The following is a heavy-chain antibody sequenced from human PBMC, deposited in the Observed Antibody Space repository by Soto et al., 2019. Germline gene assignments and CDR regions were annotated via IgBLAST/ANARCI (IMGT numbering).Heavy chain of an antibody. CDR3: AHVYGGYDNFDY. D-gene: IGHD5-12*01. V-gene: IGHV2-5*02. J-gene: IGHJ4*02. CDR2: IYWDDDK. Sequence: QITLKESGPTLVKPTQTLTLTCTFSGFSLSTSGVGVGWIRQPPVKALEWLALIYWDDDKRSSPSLKSRLTITKDTSKXQVXLTMTNMDPVDXXXYYCAHVYGGYDNFDYWGQGTLVTV. CDR1: GFSLSTSGVG.